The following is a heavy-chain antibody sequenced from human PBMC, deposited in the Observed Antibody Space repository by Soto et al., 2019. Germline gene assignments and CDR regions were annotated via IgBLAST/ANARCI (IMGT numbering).Heavy chain of an antibody. D-gene: IGHD2-21*01. CDR3: AKDAIYNDGLWLMDS. CDR1: GFTMSTFA. V-gene: IGHV3-23*01. CDR2: VTGNGGQI. Sequence: GGSLRLSCAGSGFTMSTFAMTWVRQAPGKGLECVCGVTGNGGQIHYADSVRGRFTISKDNSKNTLYLQMSSLRDEDTAIYYCAKDAIYNDGLWLMDSWGQGTLVTVSS. J-gene: IGHJ5*02.